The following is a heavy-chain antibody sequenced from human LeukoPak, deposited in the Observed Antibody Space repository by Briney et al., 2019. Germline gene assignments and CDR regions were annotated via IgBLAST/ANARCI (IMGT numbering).Heavy chain of an antibody. CDR3: ARDSGSGSNDY. J-gene: IGHJ4*02. D-gene: IGHD1-26*01. CDR2: ISAGNGNT. CDR1: GYTFTSYA. V-gene: IGHV1-3*01. Sequence: GASVKVSCKASGYTFTSYAIHWVRQAPGQRLEWMGWISAGNGNTKYSQNFQGSVTFISNTSATTAFMELSSLRSEDAAVYYCARDSGSGSNDYWGQGTLVTVSS.